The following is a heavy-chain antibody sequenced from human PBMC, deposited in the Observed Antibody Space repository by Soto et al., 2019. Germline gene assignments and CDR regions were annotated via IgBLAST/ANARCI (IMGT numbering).Heavy chain of an antibody. D-gene: IGHD3-16*01. J-gene: IGHJ4*02. V-gene: IGHV3-33*05. CDR1: GFTFRSYV. CDR3: ARWGTTGGLDV. CDR2: TSYDGSNN. Sequence: QVQLVESGGGVVQPGTSLRLSCVGSGFTFRSYVIHWVRQAPGKGLEWVALTSYDGSNNFYGDSVKGRCTISRDNSRNTVELQMDSLRLEDTALYYCARWGTTGGLDVWGQGTLVSVSS.